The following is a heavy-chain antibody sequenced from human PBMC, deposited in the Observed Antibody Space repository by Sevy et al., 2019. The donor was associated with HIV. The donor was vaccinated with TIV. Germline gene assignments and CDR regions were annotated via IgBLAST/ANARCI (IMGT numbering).Heavy chain of an antibody. Sequence: GGSLRLSCTASGFTFGDYCMSWVRQAPGKGLEWVAFLKSDVYGGTVDHAASVRGRFVISRDDSKTIAYLQMNDLKTEDTGVYYCTRWKAAQSIFDYWGQGALDTVSS. CDR1: GFTFGDYC. D-gene: IGHD6-13*01. J-gene: IGHJ4*02. CDR3: TRWKAAQSIFDY. CDR2: LKSDVYGGTV. V-gene: IGHV3-49*04.